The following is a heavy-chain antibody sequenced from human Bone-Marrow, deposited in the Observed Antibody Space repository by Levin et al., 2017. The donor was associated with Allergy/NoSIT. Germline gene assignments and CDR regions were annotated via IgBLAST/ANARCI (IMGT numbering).Heavy chain of an antibody. CDR3: SRLGYFDFWSGYSGYYYYMDV. Sequence: GGSLRLSCAASGFCFSDSAIHWVRQASGKGLEWLGRIRSKANTYATAYAASVKGRFTISRDDSKNTAYLQMNSLKSDDSAVYYCSRLGYFDFWSGYSGYYYYMDVWGKGTTVTVSS. CDR1: GFCFSDSA. CDR2: IRSKANTYAT. D-gene: IGHD3-3*01. V-gene: IGHV3-73*01. J-gene: IGHJ6*03.